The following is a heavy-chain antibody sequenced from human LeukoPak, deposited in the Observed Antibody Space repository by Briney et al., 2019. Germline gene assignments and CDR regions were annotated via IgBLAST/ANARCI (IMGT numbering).Heavy chain of an antibody. J-gene: IGHJ4*02. V-gene: IGHV3-30*01. CDR3: ARGTPRLTTVTRYYFDY. D-gene: IGHD4-11*01. Sequence: SVKGRFIISRDNSKNTLSLQMNSLRLEDTAVYYCARGTPRLTTVTRYYFDYWGQGTLVTVSS.